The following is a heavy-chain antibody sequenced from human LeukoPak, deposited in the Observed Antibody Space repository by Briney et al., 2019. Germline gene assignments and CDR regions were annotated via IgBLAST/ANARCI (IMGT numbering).Heavy chain of an antibody. J-gene: IGHJ4*02. D-gene: IGHD1-1*01. Sequence: GGSLRLSCAASGFTFSSYAMHWVRQAPGKGLEYVSAISSNGGSTYYANSVEGRFTISRDNSKNTLYLQMGSLRAEDMAVYYCARDRNWNDEVAFDYWGQGTLVTVSS. CDR1: GFTFSSYA. CDR2: ISSNGGST. V-gene: IGHV3-64*01. CDR3: ARDRNWNDEVAFDY.